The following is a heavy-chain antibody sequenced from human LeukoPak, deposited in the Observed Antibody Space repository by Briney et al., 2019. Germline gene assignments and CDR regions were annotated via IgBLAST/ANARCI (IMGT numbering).Heavy chain of an antibody. V-gene: IGHV3-23*01. CDR2: ISGSGGST. D-gene: IGHD6-13*01. J-gene: IGHJ5*02. Sequence: GGSLRLSCAASGFTFSLSWMHWVRQAPGKGLEWVSAISGSGGSTYYADSVKGRFTISRDNSKNTLYLQMNSLRAEDTAVYYCATNIAAAAPWFDPWGQGTLVTVSS. CDR1: GFTFSLSW. CDR3: ATNIAAAAPWFDP.